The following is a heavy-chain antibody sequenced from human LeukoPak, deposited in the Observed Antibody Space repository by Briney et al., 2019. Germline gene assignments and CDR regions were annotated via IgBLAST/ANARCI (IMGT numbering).Heavy chain of an antibody. CDR3: ASTSPTTFSNYFDY. D-gene: IGHD4-11*01. CDR1: GDSISSGNYY. V-gene: IGHV4-31*03. CDR2: IYYSGST. J-gene: IGHJ4*02. Sequence: SQTLSLTCTVSGDSISSGNYYWSWIRQHPGKGLEWIGYIYYSGSTYYNPSLKSRVTISLDTAESQFSLKVSSVTAADTAVYYCASTSPTTFSNYFDYWGQGTLVTVSS.